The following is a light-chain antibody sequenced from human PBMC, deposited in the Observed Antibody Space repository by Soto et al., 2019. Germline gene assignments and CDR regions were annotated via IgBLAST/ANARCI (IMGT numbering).Light chain of an antibody. CDR3: AAWDDSLSGMV. V-gene: IGLV2-14*01. J-gene: IGLJ2*01. Sequence: QSALTQPASVSGSPGQSITISCAGSSSDIGAYNHVSWYQQHPGKAPKVMIYEVRNRPSGVSNRFSGSKSGNTASLTISGLQAEDEADYYCAAWDDSLSGMVFGGGTQLTVL. CDR1: SSDIGAYNH. CDR2: EVR.